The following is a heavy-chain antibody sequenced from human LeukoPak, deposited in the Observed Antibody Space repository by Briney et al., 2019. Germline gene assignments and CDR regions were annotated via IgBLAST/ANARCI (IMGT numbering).Heavy chain of an antibody. J-gene: IGHJ6*04. D-gene: IGHD3-10*01. CDR3: ARDSVGTMVRGVIITTLYYYGMDV. CDR1: GGTFSSYT. Sequence: GASVKVSCKASGGTFSSYTISWVRQAPGQGLEWMGRIIPILGIANYAQKFQGRVTITADKSTSTAYMELSSLRSEDTAVYYCARDSVGTMVRGVIITTLYYYGMDVWGKGTTVTVSS. V-gene: IGHV1-69*04. CDR2: IIPILGIA.